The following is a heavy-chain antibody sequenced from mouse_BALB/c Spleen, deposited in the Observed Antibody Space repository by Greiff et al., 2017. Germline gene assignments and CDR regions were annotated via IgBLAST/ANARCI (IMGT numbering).Heavy chain of an antibody. J-gene: IGHJ4*01. CDR3: ARLGPPYAMDY. CDR1: GYTFTDYN. Sequence: EVQLVESGPELVKPGASVKISCKASGYTFTDYNMHWVKQSHGKSLEWIGYIYPYNGGTGYNQKFKSKATLTVDNSSSTAYMQLSSLTSENSAVYFCARLGPPYAMDYWGQGTSVTVSS. CDR2: IYPYNGGT. D-gene: IGHD6-1*01. V-gene: IGHV1S29*02.